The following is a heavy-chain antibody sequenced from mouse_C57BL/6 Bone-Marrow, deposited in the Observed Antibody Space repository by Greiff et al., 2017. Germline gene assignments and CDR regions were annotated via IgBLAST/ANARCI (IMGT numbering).Heavy chain of an antibody. CDR1: GFNIKNTY. D-gene: IGHD1-1*01. CDR3: ARNLLLRSWYFDV. Sequence: EVQRVESVAELVRPGASVKLSCTASGFNIKNTYMHWVKQRPEQGLEWIGRIDPANGNTKYAPKFQGKATITADTSSNTAYLQLSSLTSEDTAIYYCARNLLLRSWYFDVWGTGTTVTVSS. J-gene: IGHJ1*03. CDR2: IDPANGNT. V-gene: IGHV14-3*01.